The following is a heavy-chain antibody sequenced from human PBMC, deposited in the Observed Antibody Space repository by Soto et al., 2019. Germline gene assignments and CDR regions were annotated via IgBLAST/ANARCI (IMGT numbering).Heavy chain of an antibody. D-gene: IGHD3-10*01. CDR1: GFTFSSYA. V-gene: IGHV3-23*01. Sequence: PGGSLRLSCAASGFTFSSYAMHWVRQAPGEGLQWVSTITDTGGDAKYADSVRGRFVISRDNSKKTLYLQMTSLTAEDSAMYFCARGSTDSYPGSRIFDFWGRGTLVTVSS. J-gene: IGHJ4*02. CDR2: ITDTGGDA. CDR3: ARGSTDSYPGSRIFDF.